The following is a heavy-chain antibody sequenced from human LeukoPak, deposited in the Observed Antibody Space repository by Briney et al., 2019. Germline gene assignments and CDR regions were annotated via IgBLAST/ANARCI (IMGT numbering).Heavy chain of an antibody. CDR1: GFTFSNYY. V-gene: IGHV3-64*02. Sequence: GGSLRLSCAASGFTFSNYYMHWVRQAPGKGLEYVSALTSNGRSTYYADSLKGRFTISRDNSKNTLYLQMGSLRAEDMAVYYCERGNNYAYDYWGQGTLVTVSS. CDR2: LTSNGRST. CDR3: ERGNNYAYDY. D-gene: IGHD5-18*01. J-gene: IGHJ4*02.